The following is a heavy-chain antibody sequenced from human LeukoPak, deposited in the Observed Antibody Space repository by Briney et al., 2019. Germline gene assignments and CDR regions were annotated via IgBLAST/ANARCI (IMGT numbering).Heavy chain of an antibody. Sequence: AASVRVSCKTSGYSFTDYYMHWVRQAPGQGLERMGWINPNSGGTSSAQKFQGRVTMTRDTSITTVYMEVSWLTSDDTAIYYCARADRLHGGPYLIGPWGQGTLVTVSS. V-gene: IGHV1-2*02. CDR1: GYSFTDYY. J-gene: IGHJ5*02. CDR2: INPNSGGT. D-gene: IGHD2-21*01. CDR3: ARADRLHGGPYLIGP.